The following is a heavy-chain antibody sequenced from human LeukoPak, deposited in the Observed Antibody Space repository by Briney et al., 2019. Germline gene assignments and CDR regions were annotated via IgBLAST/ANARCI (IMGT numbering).Heavy chain of an antibody. Sequence: PGRSLRLSCAASGFTFSSYGMHWVRQAPGKGLKWVAVISYDGSNKYYADSVKGRFTISRDNSKNTLYLQMNSLRAEDTAVYYCAKGLYSSGWYGGDYWGQGTLVTVSS. CDR1: GFTFSSYG. D-gene: IGHD6-19*01. CDR3: AKGLYSSGWYGGDY. CDR2: ISYDGSNK. J-gene: IGHJ4*02. V-gene: IGHV3-30*18.